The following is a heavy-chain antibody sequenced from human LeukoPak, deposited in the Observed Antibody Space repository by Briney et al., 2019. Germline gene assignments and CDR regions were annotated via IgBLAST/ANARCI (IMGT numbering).Heavy chain of an antibody. CDR1: GYTFTSYD. CDR2: MNPNSGNT. CDR3: ARDVDFWGGYSLFDY. J-gene: IGHJ4*02. D-gene: IGHD3-3*01. V-gene: IGHV1-8*01. Sequence: ASVKVSCKPSGYTFTSYDINWVGQATGQGREWMGWMNPNSGNTGYAQKFQGRVTMTRNTSISTAYMELRSLRSDDTAVYYCARDVDFWGGYSLFDYWGQGTLVTVSS.